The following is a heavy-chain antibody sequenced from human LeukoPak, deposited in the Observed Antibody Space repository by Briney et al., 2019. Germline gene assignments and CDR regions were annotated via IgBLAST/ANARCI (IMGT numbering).Heavy chain of an antibody. CDR2: ISGSGGST. D-gene: IGHD3-9*01. J-gene: IGHJ4*02. V-gene: IGHV3-23*01. CDR1: GFTFSSYA. Sequence: GGSLRLSCAASGFTFSSYAMSWVRQAPGKGLEWVSAISGSGGSTYYADSVKGRFTISRDNSKNTLYLKMNSLRAEDTAVYYCSKLVGITIFDRWNFDYWGKGPLVPVSS. CDR3: SKLVGITIFDRWNFDY.